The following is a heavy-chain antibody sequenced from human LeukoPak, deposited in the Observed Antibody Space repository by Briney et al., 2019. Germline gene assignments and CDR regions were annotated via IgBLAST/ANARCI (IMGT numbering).Heavy chain of an antibody. V-gene: IGHV3-74*01. J-gene: IGHJ4*02. D-gene: IGHD4-17*01. CDR1: GFTFSSYW. CDR2: INSDGSST. Sequence: GGSLRLSCAASGFTFSSYWMHWVRQAPGKGLVWVSRINSDGSSTSYADSVKGRFTISRDNAKNTLYLQMYSPRAEDTAVYYCAGGDYEHQAYWGQGTLVTVSS. CDR3: AGGDYEHQAY.